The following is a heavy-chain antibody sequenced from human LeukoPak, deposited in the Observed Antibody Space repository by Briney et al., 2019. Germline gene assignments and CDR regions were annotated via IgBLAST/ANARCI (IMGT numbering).Heavy chain of an antibody. CDR2: ISGIGGSNI. D-gene: IGHD1-26*01. Sequence: GGSLTLSCEGSGFDFSTYAMSWGRQAPGKGLEWVSIISGIGGSNIYYADSVKGRFTISRDNSKRKLFLQMSSLRVEDTALYYCAKDRKWEGLRNLVQLPYYFASWGQGTLVTVSS. CDR3: AKDRKWEGLRNLVQLPYYFAS. J-gene: IGHJ4*02. V-gene: IGHV3-23*01. CDR1: GFDFSTYA.